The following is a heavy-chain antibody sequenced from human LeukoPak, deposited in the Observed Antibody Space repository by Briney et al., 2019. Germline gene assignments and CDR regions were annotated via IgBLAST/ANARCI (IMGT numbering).Heavy chain of an antibody. Sequence: PGGSLRLSCAASGFTFSSYGMHWVRQAPGKGLEWVAFIRYDGSNKYYADSVKGRFTISRDNSKNTLYLQMNSLRAEDTAVYYCARLWDYYGSGSVDYWGQGTLVTVSS. V-gene: IGHV3-30*02. J-gene: IGHJ4*02. CDR2: IRYDGSNK. CDR1: GFTFSSYG. D-gene: IGHD3-10*01. CDR3: ARLWDYYGSGSVDY.